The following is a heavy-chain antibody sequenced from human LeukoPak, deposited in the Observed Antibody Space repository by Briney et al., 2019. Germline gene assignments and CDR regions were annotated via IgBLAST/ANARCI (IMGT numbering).Heavy chain of an antibody. CDR2: IYDSGRT. Sequence: SETLSLTCTVSGGSLSSYYWSWIRQPPGKGLGWIGYIYDSGRTNYNPSPKSRVTISVDTSKNQFSLKLSSVTAADTAVYYCASSFGNYALDYWGQGTMVTVSS. V-gene: IGHV4-59*01. CDR1: GGSLSSYY. J-gene: IGHJ4*02. CDR3: ASSFGNYALDY. D-gene: IGHD3-10*01.